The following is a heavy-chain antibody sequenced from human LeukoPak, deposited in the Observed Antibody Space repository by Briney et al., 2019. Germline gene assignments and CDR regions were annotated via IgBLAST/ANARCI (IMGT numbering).Heavy chain of an antibody. Sequence: GGSLRLSCAASGFTFSSYAMTWVRQAPGKGLEWVSDISGSGGSTNYADSVKGRFTISRDNSKNTLYLQVNSLRAEDTAVYYCAKFPSSSTWSYYFDYWGQGTLVTVSS. CDR3: AKFPSSSTWSYYFDY. CDR2: ISGSGGST. V-gene: IGHV3-23*01. J-gene: IGHJ4*02. D-gene: IGHD6-13*01. CDR1: GFTFSSYA.